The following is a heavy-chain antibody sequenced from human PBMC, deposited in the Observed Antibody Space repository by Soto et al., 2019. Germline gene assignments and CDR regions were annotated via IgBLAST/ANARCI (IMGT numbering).Heavy chain of an antibody. CDR1: GFTVSSNY. D-gene: IGHD4-17*01. J-gene: IGHJ6*03. Sequence: GGSLRLSCAASGFTVSSNYMSWVRQAPGKGLEWVSVIYSGGSTYYVDSVKGRFTISRDNSKNTLYLQMNSLRAEDTAVYYCARGGETTVTTKDYYYYMDVWGKGTTVTVSS. V-gene: IGHV3-66*01. CDR2: IYSGGST. CDR3: ARGGETTVTTKDYYYYMDV.